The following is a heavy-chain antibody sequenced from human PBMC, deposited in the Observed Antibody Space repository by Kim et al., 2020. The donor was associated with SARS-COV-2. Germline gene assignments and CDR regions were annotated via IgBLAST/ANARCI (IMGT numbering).Heavy chain of an antibody. J-gene: IGHJ4*02. D-gene: IGHD1-1*01. CDR3: ARGRMTTDY. V-gene: IGHV3-23*01. Sequence: YYADSVRGRFTVSRDNSKNTLYLSLKMNRVRADDTAVYYCARGRMTTDYWGQGTLVTVSS.